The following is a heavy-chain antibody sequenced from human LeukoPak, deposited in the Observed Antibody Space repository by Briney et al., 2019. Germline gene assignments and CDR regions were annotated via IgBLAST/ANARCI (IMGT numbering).Heavy chain of an antibody. Sequence: QSGGSLRLSCAASGFTFSSSAMSWVRQAPEQGLEWVSVISDSGTSAYYADSVKGRFTISRDNSKNTLYLQMNSLRAEDTAIYYCAKGKDGYYYHGMDVWGQGTTVTVSS. CDR1: GFTFSSSA. D-gene: IGHD2-15*01. J-gene: IGHJ6*02. CDR3: AKGKDGYYYHGMDV. CDR2: ISDSGTSA. V-gene: IGHV3-23*01.